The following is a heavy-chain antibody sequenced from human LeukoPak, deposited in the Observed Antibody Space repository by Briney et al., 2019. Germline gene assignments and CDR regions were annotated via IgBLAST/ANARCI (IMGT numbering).Heavy chain of an antibody. CDR2: IYPRDGST. Sequence: ASVNVSFTSSGYTFTINYIHWVRQAPGQGLEWMGMIYPRDGSTSYAQKFQGRVTVTRDTSTSTVHMELSGLRSEDTAVYYCARSPPNWGFDHWGRGTLVTVSS. CDR1: GYTFTINY. V-gene: IGHV1-46*01. J-gene: IGHJ4*02. CDR3: ARSPPNWGFDH. D-gene: IGHD7-27*01.